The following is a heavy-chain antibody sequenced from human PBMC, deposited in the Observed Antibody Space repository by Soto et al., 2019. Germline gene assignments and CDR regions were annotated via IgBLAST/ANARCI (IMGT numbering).Heavy chain of an antibody. D-gene: IGHD1-1*01. V-gene: IGHV4-4*07. J-gene: IGHJ5*02. CDR1: GASISGYY. Sequence: QVQLQESGPGLVKPSETLSLTCTVSGASISGYYWSWIRKSAGKGREWMGRIYSTGTTDYNPSLKSRVMMSVDTSKKQFSLRLRAVTAAATAVYYCVRDGTKTLRDWFDPWGQGISVTVSS. CDR2: IYSTGTT. CDR3: VRDGTKTLRDWFDP.